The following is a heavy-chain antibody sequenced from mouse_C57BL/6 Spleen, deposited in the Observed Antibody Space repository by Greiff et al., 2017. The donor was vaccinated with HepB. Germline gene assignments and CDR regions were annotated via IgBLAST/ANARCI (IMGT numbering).Heavy chain of an antibody. D-gene: IGHD2-3*01. J-gene: IGHJ2*01. Sequence: QVQLQQPGAELVRPGSSVKLSCKASGYTFTSYWMHWVKQRPIQGLEWIGNIDPSDSETHYNQKFKDKATLTVDKSSSTAYMQLSSLTSEDAAVYYCASADGYYVFFDDWGQGTTLTVSS. CDR2: IDPSDSET. V-gene: IGHV1-52*01. CDR3: ASADGYYVFFDD. CDR1: GYTFTSYW.